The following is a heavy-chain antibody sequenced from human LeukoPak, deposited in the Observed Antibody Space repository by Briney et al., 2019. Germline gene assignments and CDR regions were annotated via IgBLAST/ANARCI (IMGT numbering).Heavy chain of an antibody. CDR1: GFAFSNYW. CDR2: ISSSGSTI. D-gene: IGHD1-1*01. Sequence: GGSPRLSCAASGFAFSNYWMAWVRQAPGKGLEWVSYISSSGSTIYYADSVKGRFTISRDNAKNSLYLQMNSLRAEDTAVYYCARTPVTTGTTELLDYWGQGTLVTVSS. J-gene: IGHJ4*02. V-gene: IGHV3-11*01. CDR3: ARTPVTTGTTELLDY.